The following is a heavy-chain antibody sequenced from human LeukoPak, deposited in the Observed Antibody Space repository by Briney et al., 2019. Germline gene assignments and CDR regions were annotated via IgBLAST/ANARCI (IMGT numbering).Heavy chain of an antibody. D-gene: IGHD1-26*01. Sequence: PSETLSLTCTVSGGSISSSSYYWGWIRQPPEKGLEWIGSMYYSGSTNYNPSLKSRLTISVDTSKNQFSLKLSSVTAADTAVYYCARVVAAGGAFDIWGQGTMVTVSS. CDR1: GGSISSSSYY. V-gene: IGHV4-39*01. J-gene: IGHJ3*02. CDR3: ARVVAAGGAFDI. CDR2: MYYSGST.